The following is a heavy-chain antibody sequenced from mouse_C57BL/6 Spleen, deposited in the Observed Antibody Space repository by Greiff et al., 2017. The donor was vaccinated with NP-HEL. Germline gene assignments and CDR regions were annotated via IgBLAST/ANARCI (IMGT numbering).Heavy chain of an antibody. V-gene: IGHV1-18*01. CDR2: INPNNGGT. J-gene: IGHJ2*01. D-gene: IGHD2-3*01. CDR1: GYTFTDYN. CDR3: ARQGDGYYPYYFDY. Sequence: EVQLQQSGPELVKPGASVKIPCKASGYTFTDYNMDWVKQSHGKSLEWIGDINPNNGGTIYNQKFKGKATLTVDKSSSTAYMELRSLTSEDTAVYYCARQGDGYYPYYFDYWGQGTTLTVSS.